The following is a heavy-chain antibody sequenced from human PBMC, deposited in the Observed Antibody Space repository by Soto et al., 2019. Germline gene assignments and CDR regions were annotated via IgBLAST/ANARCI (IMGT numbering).Heavy chain of an antibody. Sequence: QVQLVQSGAEGKKPGSSGKVSCKASGGTFSTYTITWVRPAPGQGLEWMGGIIPIFGTAIYPQKCQGRVTITADESTSTAYMEMSSLRSEDTAVYYCARSLDSSGYWNNCFDSWGQGALVTVAS. V-gene: IGHV1-69*01. J-gene: IGHJ5*01. CDR1: GGTFSTYT. D-gene: IGHD3-22*01. CDR3: ARSLDSSGYWNNCFDS. CDR2: IIPIFGTA.